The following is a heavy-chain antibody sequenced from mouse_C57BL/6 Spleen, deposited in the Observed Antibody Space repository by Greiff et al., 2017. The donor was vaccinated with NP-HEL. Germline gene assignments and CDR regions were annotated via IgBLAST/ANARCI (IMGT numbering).Heavy chain of an antibody. V-gene: IGHV1-69*01. CDR2: IDPSDSYT. CDR1: GYTFTSYW. Sequence: VQLQQPGAELVMPGASVKLSCKASGYTFTSYWMHWVKQRPGQGLEWIGEIDPSDSYTNYNQKFKGKSTLTVDKSSSTAYMQLSSLTSEDSAVYYCARYPITTGYAMDYWGQGTSVTVSS. CDR3: ARYPITTGYAMDY. D-gene: IGHD1-1*01. J-gene: IGHJ4*01.